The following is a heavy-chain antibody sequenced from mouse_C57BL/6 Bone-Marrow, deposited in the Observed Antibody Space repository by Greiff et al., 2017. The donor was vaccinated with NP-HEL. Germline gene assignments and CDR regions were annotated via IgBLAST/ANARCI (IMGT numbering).Heavy chain of an antibody. CDR2: IYPRSGNT. Sequence: QVQLKQSGAELARPGASVKLSCKASGYTFTSYGISWVKQRTGQGLEWIGEIYPRSGNTYYNEKFKGKATLTADKSSSTAYMELRSLTSEDSAVYFCARSYYSNYWFAYWGQGTRVTVSA. D-gene: IGHD2-5*01. CDR1: GYTFTSYG. CDR3: ARSYYSNYWFAY. J-gene: IGHJ3*01. V-gene: IGHV1-81*01.